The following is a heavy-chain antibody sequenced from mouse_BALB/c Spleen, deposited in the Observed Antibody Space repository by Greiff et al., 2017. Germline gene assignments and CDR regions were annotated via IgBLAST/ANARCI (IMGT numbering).Heavy chain of an antibody. CDR3: ARQGSTMIFAY. V-gene: IGHV5-12-1*01. D-gene: IGHD2-4*01. Sequence: EVQRVESGGGLVKPGGSLKLSCAASGFAFSSYDMSWVRQTPEKRLEWVAYISSGGGSTYYPDTVKGRFTISRDNAKNTLYLQMSSLKSEDTAMYYCARQGSTMIFAYWGQGTLVTVSA. CDR1: GFAFSSYD. J-gene: IGHJ3*01. CDR2: ISSGGGST.